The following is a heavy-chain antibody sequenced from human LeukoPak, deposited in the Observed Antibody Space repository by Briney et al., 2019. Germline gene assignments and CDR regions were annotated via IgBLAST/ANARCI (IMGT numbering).Heavy chain of an antibody. Sequence: ASVKVSCKASGYTFTGYYMHWVRQAPGQGLEWMGWVNPNSGGTNYAQKFQGRVTMTRDTSISTAYMEPSRLRSDDTAVYYCARGGNPLLDTPLGRWFDPWGQGTLVTVSS. CDR1: GYTFTGYY. V-gene: IGHV1-2*02. CDR3: ARGGNPLLDTPLGRWFDP. CDR2: VNPNSGGT. D-gene: IGHD2/OR15-2a*01. J-gene: IGHJ5*02.